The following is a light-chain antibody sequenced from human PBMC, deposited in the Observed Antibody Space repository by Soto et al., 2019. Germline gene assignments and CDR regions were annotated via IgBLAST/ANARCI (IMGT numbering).Light chain of an antibody. V-gene: IGKV3-20*01. CDR1: QSVSSSY. Sequence: EIVLTQSPGTLSLSPGERATLSCRASQSVSSSYLAWYQQKPGQAPRLLIYGASSRATGIPDRFSGSGSGTDFTLTISSLQPDDFATYYCQQYDSSSPTFGQGTKLEIK. CDR2: GAS. J-gene: IGKJ2*01. CDR3: QQYDSSSPT.